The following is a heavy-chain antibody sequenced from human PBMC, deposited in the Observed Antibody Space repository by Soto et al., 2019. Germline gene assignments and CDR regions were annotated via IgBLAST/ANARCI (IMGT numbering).Heavy chain of an antibody. V-gene: IGHV4-59*01. J-gene: IGHJ4*02. CDR2: IYYSGST. Sequence: TETLSLTCTVSGGSINSYFWSWIRQSPGKGLEWIGHIYYSGSTSYSPSLKSRVSISVDTSKNQFSLEVHSVTAADTAVYYCARAGTNMVQFDYWGQRTLVTGSS. CDR1: GGSINSYF. CDR3: ARAGTNMVQFDY. D-gene: IGHD3-10*01.